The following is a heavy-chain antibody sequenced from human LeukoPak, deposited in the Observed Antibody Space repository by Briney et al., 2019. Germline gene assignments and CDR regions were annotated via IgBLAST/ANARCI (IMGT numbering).Heavy chain of an antibody. CDR2: IDAGSGNT. V-gene: IGHV1-3*01. D-gene: IGHD2-21*02. CDR1: GYTFTSYA. J-gene: IGHJ6*02. Sequence: ASVKVSCKARGYTFTSYAVHWVRQAPGQRPEWMGWIDAGSGNTGCSQEFQGRVTITRDTSASTAYMELSSLTSEDTAVYYCARRGVTTQYSFYAMAVWGQGTTVTVSS. CDR3: ARRGVTTQYSFYAMAV.